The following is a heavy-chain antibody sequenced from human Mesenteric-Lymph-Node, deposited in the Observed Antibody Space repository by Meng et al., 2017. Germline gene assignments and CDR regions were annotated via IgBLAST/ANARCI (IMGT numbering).Heavy chain of an antibody. CDR2: IYYSGST. J-gene: IGHJ4*02. Sequence: QVQLQESGPGLVKPSQTLSLTCTVSGGSISSGGYYWSWIRQHPGKGLEWIGYIYYSGSTYYNPSLKSLVTISVDTSKNQFSLKLSSVTAADTAVYYCARTTIFGVVMTFDYWGQGTLVTVSS. V-gene: IGHV4-31*01. CDR3: ARTTIFGVVMTFDY. D-gene: IGHD3-3*01. CDR1: GGSISSGGYY.